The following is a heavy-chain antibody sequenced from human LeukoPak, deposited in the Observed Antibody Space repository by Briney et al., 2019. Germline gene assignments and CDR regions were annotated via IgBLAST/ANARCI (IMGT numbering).Heavy chain of an antibody. V-gene: IGHV3-7*01. CDR2: IKQDGSEK. CDR3: ARDPTPVTTVTTFDY. J-gene: IGHJ4*02. Sequence: GGSLRLSCAASGFTFSSYWMSWVRQAPGKGLEWVANIKQDGSEKYYVDSVKGRFTISRDNAKNSLYLQMNSLRAEDTAVYYCARDPTPVTTVTTFDYWGQGTLVTVSS. CDR1: GFTFSSYW. D-gene: IGHD4-17*01.